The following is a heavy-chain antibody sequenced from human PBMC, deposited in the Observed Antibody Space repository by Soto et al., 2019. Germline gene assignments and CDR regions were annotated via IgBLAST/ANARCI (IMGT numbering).Heavy chain of an antibody. CDR3: SRSLDS. V-gene: IGHV3-7*01. J-gene: IGHJ4*02. CDR2: INPDGSEK. CDR1: GFTFSSSW. Sequence: GGSLRLSCAASGFTFSSSWMDWVRQAPGKGLEWVANINPDGSEKHYVGSVEGRFTISRDNAKNSLYLQMSSLTAEDSALYYCSRSLDSYGQGARVTVSS.